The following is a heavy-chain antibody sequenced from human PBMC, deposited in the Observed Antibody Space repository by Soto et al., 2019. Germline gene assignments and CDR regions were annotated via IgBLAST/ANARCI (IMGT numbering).Heavy chain of an antibody. CDR3: ARISETGIAAARNWFDP. D-gene: IGHD6-13*01. CDR2: IIPILGIA. J-gene: IGHJ5*02. CDR1: GGTFSSYT. V-gene: IGHV1-69*02. Sequence: GASVKVSCKASGGTFSSYTISWVRQAPGQGLEWMGRIIPILGIANYAQKFQGRVTITADKSTSTAYMELSSLRSEDTAVYYCARISETGIAAARNWFDPWGQGTLVTVSS.